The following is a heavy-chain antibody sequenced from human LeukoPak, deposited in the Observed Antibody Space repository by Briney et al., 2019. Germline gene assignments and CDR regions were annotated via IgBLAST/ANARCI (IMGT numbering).Heavy chain of an antibody. V-gene: IGHV3-74*01. J-gene: IGHJ4*02. CDR2: INFDGSVK. Sequence: GGSLRLSCVASGITFNRYWMHWVRQAPGKGLVGVASINFDGSVKTYADSVKGQFTISRDNAKNTLYVQMNSLTAEDTAVYYCATEGPHNFDYWGLGTLVTVSS. CDR1: GITFNRYW. CDR3: ATEGPHNFDY.